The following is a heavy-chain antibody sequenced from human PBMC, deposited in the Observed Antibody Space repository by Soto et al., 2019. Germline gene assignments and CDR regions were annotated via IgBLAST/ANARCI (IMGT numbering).Heavy chain of an antibody. CDR3: AKTGAFYGATGRWAGKNTYYLDY. CDR2: IGGRGYST. J-gene: IGHJ4*02. D-gene: IGHD4-17*01. Sequence: EVQLLESGGGLVQPGGSLRLSCAASGFTFSDYDMNWVRQAPGKGLEWVLGIGGRGYSTYYADSVKGWFTISRDNSRNTLYVQMSSLRAEDTAVYYCAKTGAFYGATGRWAGKNTYYLDYWGQGTLVTVSS. CDR1: GFTFSDYD. V-gene: IGHV3-23*01.